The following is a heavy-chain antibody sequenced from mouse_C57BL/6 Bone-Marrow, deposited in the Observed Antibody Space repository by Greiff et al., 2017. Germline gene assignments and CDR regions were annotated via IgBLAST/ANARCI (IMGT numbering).Heavy chain of an antibody. CDR3: ARDYYGSGPIAY. J-gene: IGHJ3*01. CDR2: INPNNGGT. Sequence: EVQLQQSGPELVKPGASVKISCKASGYTFTDYYMNWVKQSHGKSLEWIGDINPNNGGTSYNQKFKGKATLTVDKSSSTAYMELRSLTSEDSAVYYCARDYYGSGPIAYWGQGTLVTVSA. D-gene: IGHD1-1*01. V-gene: IGHV1-26*01. CDR1: GYTFTDYY.